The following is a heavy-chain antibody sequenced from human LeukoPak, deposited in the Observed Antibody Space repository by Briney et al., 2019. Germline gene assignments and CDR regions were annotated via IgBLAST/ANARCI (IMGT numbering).Heavy chain of an antibody. CDR3: ASPGGSLNWFDP. V-gene: IGHV4-59*12. J-gene: IGHJ5*02. Sequence: SSETLSLTCTVSGGSISSYYWSWIRQPPGKGLEWIGYIYYSGSTYYNPSLKSRVTISLDTSKNQFSLKLSSVTAADTAVYYCASPGGSLNWFDPWGQGTLVTVSS. CDR1: GGSISSYY. CDR2: IYYSGST. D-gene: IGHD2-15*01.